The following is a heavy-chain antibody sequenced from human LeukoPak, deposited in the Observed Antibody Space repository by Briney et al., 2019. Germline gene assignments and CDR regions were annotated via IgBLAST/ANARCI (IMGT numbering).Heavy chain of an antibody. CDR3: ARLRADRGVSVDY. Sequence: PSETLSLTCTVSGGSISSSSYYWGWIRQPPGKGLEWIGSIYYSGSTYYNPSLKSRVTISVDTSKNQFSLKLSSVTAADTAVYYCARLRADRGVSVDYWGQGTLVTVSS. J-gene: IGHJ4*02. D-gene: IGHD3-10*01. CDR2: IYYSGST. CDR1: GGSISSSSYY. V-gene: IGHV4-39*01.